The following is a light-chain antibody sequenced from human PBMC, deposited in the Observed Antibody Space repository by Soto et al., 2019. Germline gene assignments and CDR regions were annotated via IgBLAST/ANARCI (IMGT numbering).Light chain of an antibody. J-gene: IGKJ1*01. Sequence: EIVLTQSPVTLSLSPGERATLYCGASQRVSGGFLAWYQQKPGLAPRLILYDTSFRATGIPDRFSGSGSGTSLTVTSSELEDDEVDYYYHQDNCTSATFGQGTKVDIK. V-gene: IGKV3D-20*01. CDR2: DTS. CDR1: QRVSGGF. CDR3: QDNCTSAT.